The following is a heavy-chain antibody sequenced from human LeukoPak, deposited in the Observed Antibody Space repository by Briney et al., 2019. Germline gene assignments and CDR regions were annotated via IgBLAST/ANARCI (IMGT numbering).Heavy chain of an antibody. V-gene: IGHV1-18*01. J-gene: IGHJ5*02. CDR1: GYTFTSYG. CDR3: ARMFRSSWYINWFDP. Sequence: GASVKVSCKASGYTFTSYGISWVRQAPGQGLEWMGWISAYNGNTNYAQKLQGRVTMTTDTSTSTAYMELRSLRSDDTAVYYCARMFRSSWYINWFDPWGQGTLVTVSS. D-gene: IGHD6-13*01. CDR2: ISAYNGNT.